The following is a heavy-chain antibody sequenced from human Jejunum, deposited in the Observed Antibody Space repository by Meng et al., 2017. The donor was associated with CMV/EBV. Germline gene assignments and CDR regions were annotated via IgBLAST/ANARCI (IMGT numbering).Heavy chain of an antibody. CDR3: ARSNIALDF. D-gene: IGHD2/OR15-2a*01. J-gene: IGHJ4*02. V-gene: IGHV4-61*01. CDR2: IYYSGST. CDR1: GGSVSSGSYY. Sequence: CTVSGGSVSSGSYYWSWIRQPPGKGLEWIGYIYYSGSTSYNPSLQSRVTISADTSKNQFSLQLNSVTAADTAVYYCARSNIALDFWGQGTQVTVSS.